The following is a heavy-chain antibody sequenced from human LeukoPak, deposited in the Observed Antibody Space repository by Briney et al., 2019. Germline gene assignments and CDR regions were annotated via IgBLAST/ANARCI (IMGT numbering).Heavy chain of an antibody. J-gene: IGHJ4*02. Sequence: SGGSLRLSCAASGFTFSSYSMNWVRQAPGKGLEWVSYISSSSSTIYYADSVKGRFTISRDNAKNSLYLQMNSLRAEDTAVYYCARAGVVAGSGNYFDYWGQGTLVTVSS. CDR3: ARAGVVAGSGNYFDY. D-gene: IGHD6-19*01. CDR1: GFTFSSYS. V-gene: IGHV3-48*01. CDR2: ISSSSSTI.